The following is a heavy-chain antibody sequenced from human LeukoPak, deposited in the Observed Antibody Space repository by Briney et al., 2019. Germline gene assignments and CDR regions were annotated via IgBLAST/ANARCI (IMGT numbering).Heavy chain of an antibody. CDR3: ARSALIYGSGSTYYYYGMDV. CDR2: ISSSGSTI. CDR1: GFTFSSYE. J-gene: IGHJ6*02. Sequence: GGSLRLSCAASGFTFSSYEMNWVRQAPGKGLEWVSYISSSGSTIYYADSVKGRFTISRDNAKNSLYLRMNSLRAEDTAVYYCARSALIYGSGSTYYYYGMDVWGQGTTVTVSS. D-gene: IGHD3-10*01. V-gene: IGHV3-48*03.